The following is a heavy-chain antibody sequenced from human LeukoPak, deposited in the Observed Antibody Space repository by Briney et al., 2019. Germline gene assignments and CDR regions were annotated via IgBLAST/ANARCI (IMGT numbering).Heavy chain of an antibody. CDR1: GFTFSTYG. V-gene: IGHV3-33*05. Sequence: GGSLRLSCAASGFTFSTYGMHWVRQAPGKGLEWVAVITNDGNYEKYADAVRGRFTISRDNSKNTLYLQMNSLRAEDTAVYYCASWGAGGNSWGQGTLVTVSS. CDR3: ASWGAGGNS. D-gene: IGHD3-16*01. CDR2: ITNDGNYE. J-gene: IGHJ4*02.